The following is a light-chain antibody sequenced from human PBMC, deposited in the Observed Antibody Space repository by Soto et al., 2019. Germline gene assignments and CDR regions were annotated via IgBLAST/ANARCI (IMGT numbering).Light chain of an antibody. CDR2: DVS. CDR3: CSYASTYTYV. V-gene: IGLV2-11*01. CDR1: SSDVGGYYY. Sequence: QSALTQPRSVSGSPGQSVTISCTGTSSDVGGYYYVSWYQQHPGKAPKLIIYDVSKRPSGVPDRFSGSKSGDTASLTISGLQAEDEAEYYCCSYASTYTYVFGTGTKVTVL. J-gene: IGLJ1*01.